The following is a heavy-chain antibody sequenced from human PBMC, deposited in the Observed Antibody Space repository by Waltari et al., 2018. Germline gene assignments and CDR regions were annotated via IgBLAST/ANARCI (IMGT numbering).Heavy chain of an antibody. CDR1: GYSISSGYY. CDR3: ARDMSVTATSAWGY. CDR2: IYQRGST. J-gene: IGHJ4*02. V-gene: IGHV4-38-2*02. Sequence: QVQLQESGPGLVKPSETLSLTCAVSGYSISSGYYWGWIRSPPGKGLEWIGSIYQRGSTYYNPSLKSRVTISVDTSKTQFSLKLSSVTAADTAVYYCARDMSVTATSAWGYWGQGTLVTVSS. D-gene: IGHD2-21*02.